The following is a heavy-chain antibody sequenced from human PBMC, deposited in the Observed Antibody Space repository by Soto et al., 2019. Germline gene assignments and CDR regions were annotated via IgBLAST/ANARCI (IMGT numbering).Heavy chain of an antibody. CDR1: GGSISSGGYY. Sequence: SETLSLTCTVSGGSISSGGYYWSWIRQHPGKGLEWIGYIYYSGSTYYNPSLKSRVTISVDTSKNQFSLKLSSVTAADTAVYYCARGVPATQGLDYWGQGTLVTVSS. V-gene: IGHV4-31*03. CDR3: ARGVPATQGLDY. D-gene: IGHD2-2*01. CDR2: IYYSGST. J-gene: IGHJ4*02.